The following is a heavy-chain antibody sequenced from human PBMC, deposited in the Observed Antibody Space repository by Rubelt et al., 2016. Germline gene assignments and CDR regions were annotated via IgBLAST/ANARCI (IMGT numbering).Heavy chain of an antibody. V-gene: IGHV3-48*04. CDR3: ARRSSLEY. J-gene: IGHJ4*02. CDR1: GFTFSNYG. Sequence: EVQLVESGGGLVKPGRSLRLSCAASGFTFSNYGMHWVRQAPGKGLEWVSYISGDSSHTNYADSVKGRFTISRDNAKNSLYLQMKSRRVEDTAVYYCARRSSLEYWGQGTLVTVPS. CDR2: ISGDSSHT.